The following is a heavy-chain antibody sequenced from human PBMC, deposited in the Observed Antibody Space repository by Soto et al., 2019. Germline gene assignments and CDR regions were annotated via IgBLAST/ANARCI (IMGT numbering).Heavy chain of an antibody. CDR1: GFTFSSYA. Sequence: EVQLLESGGGLVQPGGSLRLSCAASGFTFSSYAMSWVRQAPGKGLEWVSAISGSGGSTYYADSVKDRFTISRDNSKNTLYLQMNSLRAEDTAVYYCAKSDDYGDYCDYWGQGTLVTVSS. CDR3: AKSDDYGDYCDY. CDR2: ISGSGGST. J-gene: IGHJ4*02. V-gene: IGHV3-23*01. D-gene: IGHD4-17*01.